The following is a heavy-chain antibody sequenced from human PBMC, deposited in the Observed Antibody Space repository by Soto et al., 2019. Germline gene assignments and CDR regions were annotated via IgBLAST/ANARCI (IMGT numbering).Heavy chain of an antibody. V-gene: IGHV3-23*01. J-gene: IGHJ4*02. CDR3: AKVRLWGDGYNHPFDY. CDR2: ISGSGGST. CDR1: GLTFSSYA. Sequence: GGSLRLSCAAAGLTFSSYAMSWVRQAPGKGLEWVSAISGSGGSTYYADSVKGRFTISRDNSKNTLYLQMNSLRAEDTAVYYCAKVRLWGDGYNHPFDYWGQGTLVTGSS. D-gene: IGHD3-16*01.